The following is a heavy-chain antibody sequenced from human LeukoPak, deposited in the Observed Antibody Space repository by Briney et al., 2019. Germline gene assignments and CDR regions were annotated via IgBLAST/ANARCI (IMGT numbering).Heavy chain of an antibody. V-gene: IGHV3-30*18. CDR1: GYTFSCCG. CDR2: ISYDGSNN. CDR3: ANSAGTAMVVDY. J-gene: IGHJ4*02. D-gene: IGHD5-18*01. Sequence: GGSLRLSCGACGYTFSCCGMHWVRQAPGKGLEWVAVISYDGSNNYYADSVKGRFTISRDNSKNTLYLQMNSLRAEDTAVYYCANSAGTAMVVDYWGQGTLVTVSS.